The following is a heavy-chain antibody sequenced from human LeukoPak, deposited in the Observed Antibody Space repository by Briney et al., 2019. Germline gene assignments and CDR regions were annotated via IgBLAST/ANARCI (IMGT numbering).Heavy chain of an antibody. CDR2: IWYDGSNK. J-gene: IGHJ4*02. Sequence: GGSLRLSCAASGFTFSSYGMHWVRQAPGKGLEWVAVIWYDGSNKYYADSVKGRFTISRDNSKNTLYLQMNSLRAEDTAVYCCAREGYSSSWYNLDYFDYWGQGTLVTVSS. D-gene: IGHD6-13*01. CDR1: GFTFSSYG. CDR3: AREGYSSSWYNLDYFDY. V-gene: IGHV3-33*01.